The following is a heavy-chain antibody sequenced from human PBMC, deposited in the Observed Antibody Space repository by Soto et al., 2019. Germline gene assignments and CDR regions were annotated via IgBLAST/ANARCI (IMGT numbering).Heavy chain of an antibody. D-gene: IGHD1-26*01. V-gene: IGHV3-15*07. CDR1: GFNFINAW. CDR3: SALGV. J-gene: IGHJ6*02. CDR2: IKSKTDGGTT. Sequence: EVQLVESGGGLVEPGGSLRLSCAASGFNFINAWMHWVRQAPGKGLEWVGRIKSKTDGGTTDYAAPVKGRLIISRDDSKNTLYLQINSLKMEDTAMYYCSALGVWGQGTTVTVSS.